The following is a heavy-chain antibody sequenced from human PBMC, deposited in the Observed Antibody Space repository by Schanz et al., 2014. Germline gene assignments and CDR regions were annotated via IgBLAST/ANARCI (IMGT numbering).Heavy chain of an antibody. V-gene: IGHV1-18*01. CDR2: ISAYNGHT. CDR1: GYTFISYG. CDR3: ARAKRFGDMDV. D-gene: IGHD3-10*01. Sequence: QVQLGQSGAEVKKPGASVKVSCKASGYTFISYGIKWVRQAPGQGLEWMGWISAYNGHTDYAQKLQGRVTLTTDTSTSTAYMELRNLRSDDTAVYYCARAKRFGDMDVWGQGTTVTVSS. J-gene: IGHJ6*02.